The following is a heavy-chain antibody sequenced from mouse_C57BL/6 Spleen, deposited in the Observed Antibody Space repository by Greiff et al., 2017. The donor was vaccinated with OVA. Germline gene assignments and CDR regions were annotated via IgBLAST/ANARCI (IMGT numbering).Heavy chain of an antibody. CDR3: ARCGNYLYYYAMDY. CDR2: IYPGSGNT. Sequence: VQLVESGAELVRPGASVKLSCKASGYTFTDYYINWVKQRPGQGLEWIARIYPGSGNTYYNEKFKGKATLTAEKSSSTAYMQLSSLTSEDSAVYFCARCGNYLYYYAMDYWGQGTSVTVSS. J-gene: IGHJ4*01. V-gene: IGHV1-76*01. CDR1: GYTFTDYY. D-gene: IGHD2-1*01.